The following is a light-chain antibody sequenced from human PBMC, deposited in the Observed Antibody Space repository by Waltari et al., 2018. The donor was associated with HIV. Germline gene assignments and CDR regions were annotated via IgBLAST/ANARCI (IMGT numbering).Light chain of an antibody. CDR2: RSN. CDR1: SSNIGSNY. J-gene: IGLJ2*01. V-gene: IGLV1-47*01. Sequence: QSVLTQPPSASGTPGQRVTISCSGSSSNIGSNYVYWYQQLPGTAPKLLIYRSNLRPSGVPDRFSGSTSGTSASLAISGLRSEDEADYYCAAWDDSLSGVVFGGGTKLTVL. CDR3: AAWDDSLSGVV.